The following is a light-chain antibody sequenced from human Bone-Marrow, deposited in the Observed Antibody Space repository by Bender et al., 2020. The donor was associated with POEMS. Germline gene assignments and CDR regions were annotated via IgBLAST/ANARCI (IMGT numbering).Light chain of an antibody. CDR3: QVWDSPTDHRV. Sequence: SYVLTQLPSVSVAPGQTAGITCGGNNIRTKYVQWYQQKPGQAPVLVVSDNSDRPSGIPERFSGSNSGNTATLTISRAEAGDEGDYFCQVWDSPTDHRVFGGGTKLTVL. V-gene: IGLV3-21*02. CDR1: NIRTKY. J-gene: IGLJ3*02. CDR2: DNS.